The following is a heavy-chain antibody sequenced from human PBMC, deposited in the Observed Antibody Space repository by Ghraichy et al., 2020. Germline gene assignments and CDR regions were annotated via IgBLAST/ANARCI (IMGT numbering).Heavy chain of an antibody. Sequence: GGSLRLSCAASGFTFSSYWMHWVRQAPGKGLVWVSRVNGDGSSTSYADSVKGRFAISRDNAKNMIYLQMNSLRVEDTAVYYCARDQRSGSYYWYFDLWGRGTLVTVSS. J-gene: IGHJ2*01. CDR1: GFTFSSYW. CDR3: ARDQRSGSYYWYFDL. D-gene: IGHD1-26*01. V-gene: IGHV3-74*01. CDR2: VNGDGSST.